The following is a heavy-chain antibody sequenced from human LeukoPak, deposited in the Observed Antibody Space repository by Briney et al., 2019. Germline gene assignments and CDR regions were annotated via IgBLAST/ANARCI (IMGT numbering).Heavy chain of an antibody. J-gene: IGHJ6*03. CDR1: GFIVSSNY. V-gene: IGHV3-53*01. D-gene: IGHD2-2*02. CDR2: IYSGGST. Sequence: GGSLRLSRAASGFIVSSNYMSWVRQAPGKGLEWVSVIYSGGSTYYADSVKGRFTISRDNSKNTLYLQMNSLRAEDTAVYYCARGYCSSTSCYNHYYYMDVWGKGTTVTVSS. CDR3: ARGYCSSTSCYNHYYYMDV.